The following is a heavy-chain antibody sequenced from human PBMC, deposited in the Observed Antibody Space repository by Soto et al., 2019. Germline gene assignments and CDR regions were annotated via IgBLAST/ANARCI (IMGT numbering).Heavy chain of an antibody. D-gene: IGHD3-10*01. CDR2: MNPNSGNT. Sequence: GASVKVSCKASGYTFTSYDINWVRQATGQGLEWMGWMNPNSGNTGYAQKFQGRVTMTRNTSISTAYMELSSPRSEDTAVYYCARGQYGSGSYYKGTHDAFDIWGQGTMVTVSS. V-gene: IGHV1-8*01. CDR3: ARGQYGSGSYYKGTHDAFDI. J-gene: IGHJ3*02. CDR1: GYTFTSYD.